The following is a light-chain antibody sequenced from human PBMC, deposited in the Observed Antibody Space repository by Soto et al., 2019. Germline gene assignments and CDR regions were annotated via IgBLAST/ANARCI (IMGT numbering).Light chain of an antibody. CDR2: DVS. CDR3: SSYTSSSTLV. Sequence: QSGLTQPASVSGSPGQSITISCTGTSSDVGGYNYVSWYQQHPGKAPKLMIYDVSNRPSGVSNRFSGSKSGNTASLTISGLQAEDEADYYCSSYTSSSTLVFGNGTKVTVL. J-gene: IGLJ1*01. CDR1: SSDVGGYNY. V-gene: IGLV2-14*01.